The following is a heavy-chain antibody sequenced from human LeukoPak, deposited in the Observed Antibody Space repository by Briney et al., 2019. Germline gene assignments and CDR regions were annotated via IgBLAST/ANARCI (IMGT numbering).Heavy chain of an antibody. J-gene: IGHJ4*02. D-gene: IGHD5-12*01. Sequence: GGSLRLSCAASGFTSSSYGMHWVRQAPGKGLEWVAVILHDGSNKYYVDSVKGRFTISRDNSKNTLYLQMNSLRAEDTAVYYCAKDQYSAEGASDYWGQGTLVTVSS. CDR3: AKDQYSAEGASDY. CDR1: GFTSSSYG. V-gene: IGHV3-30*18. CDR2: ILHDGSNK.